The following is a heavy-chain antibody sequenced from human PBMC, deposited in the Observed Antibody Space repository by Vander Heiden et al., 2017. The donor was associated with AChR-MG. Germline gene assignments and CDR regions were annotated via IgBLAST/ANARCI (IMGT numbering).Heavy chain of an antibody. J-gene: IGHJ6*02. CDR2: IYYSGST. Sequence: QVQLQESGPGLVKPSETLSLTCTVHGRSISSYYWSWIRQPPGKGLEWIGYIYYSGSTNYNPSLKSRVTISVDTSKNQFSLKLSSVTAADTAVYYCARGDSSSSYYYYGMDVWGQGTTVTVSS. D-gene: IGHD6-6*01. CDR1: GRSISSYY. CDR3: ARGDSSSSYYYYGMDV. V-gene: IGHV4-59*01.